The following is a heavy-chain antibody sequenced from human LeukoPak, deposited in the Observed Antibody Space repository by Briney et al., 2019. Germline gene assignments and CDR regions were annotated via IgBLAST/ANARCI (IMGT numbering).Heavy chain of an antibody. J-gene: IGHJ4*02. D-gene: IGHD2-15*01. CDR3: AKDGGGYCSGGSCYYFDY. CDR1: GFTFRTYG. V-gene: IGHV3-23*01. Sequence: GGSLRLSCAASGFTFRTYGMNWVRQAPGKGLEWVSVISGSGSTYYADSVKGRFTISRDNSKNTLYLQMNSLRAEDTAVYYCAKDGGGYCSGGSCYYFDYWGQGTLVTVSS. CDR2: ISGSGST.